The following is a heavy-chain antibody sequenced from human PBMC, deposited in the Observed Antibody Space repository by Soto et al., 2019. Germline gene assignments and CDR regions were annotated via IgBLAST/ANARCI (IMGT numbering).Heavy chain of an antibody. CDR1: GYTFTSYD. CDR3: ARRVAARPYYFDY. Sequence: GASVKVSCKASGYTFTSYDINRVRQATGQGLEWMGWMNPNSGNTGYAQKFQGRVTISVDTSKNQFSLKLSSVTAADTAVYYCARRVAARPYYFDYWGQGTLVTVSS. CDR2: MNPNSGNT. D-gene: IGHD6-6*01. V-gene: IGHV1-8*01. J-gene: IGHJ4*02.